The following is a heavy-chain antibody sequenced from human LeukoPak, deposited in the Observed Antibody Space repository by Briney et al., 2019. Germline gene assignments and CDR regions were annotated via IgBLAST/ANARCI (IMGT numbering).Heavy chain of an antibody. CDR3: AKAAWELLHPTNFDY. J-gene: IGHJ4*02. CDR2: ISSSSSYI. D-gene: IGHD1-26*01. CDR1: GFTFSSYS. Sequence: PGGSLRLSCAASGFTFSSYSMNWVRQAPGKGLEWVSSISSSSSYIYYADSVKGRFTISRDNAKNSLYLQMNSLRAEDTALYYCAKAAWELLHPTNFDYWGQGTLVTVSS. V-gene: IGHV3-21*04.